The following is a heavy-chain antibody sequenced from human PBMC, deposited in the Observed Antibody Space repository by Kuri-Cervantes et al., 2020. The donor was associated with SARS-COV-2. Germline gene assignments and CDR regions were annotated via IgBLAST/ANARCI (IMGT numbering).Heavy chain of an antibody. CDR3: AGVLQGAIGVAWNTMGHLGNWFDP. D-gene: IGHD3-3*01. Sequence: GGSLRLSCTAFGFTISSYWMHWVRQVPGKGLVWVSRISNDGTYTDYADSVKGRFTISRDTAKNTVYLQMNSLRAEDTAVYHCAGVLQGAIGVAWNTMGHLGNWFDPWGQGTLVTVSS. CDR1: GFTISSYW. CDR2: ISNDGTYT. J-gene: IGHJ5*02. V-gene: IGHV3-74*01.